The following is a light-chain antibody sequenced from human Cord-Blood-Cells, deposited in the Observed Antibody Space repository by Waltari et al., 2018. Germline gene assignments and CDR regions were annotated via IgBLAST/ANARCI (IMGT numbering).Light chain of an antibody. J-gene: IGKJ4*01. CDR2: AAS. V-gene: IGKV1-39*01. Sequence: DIQMTQSTSSLSASVADRVTITCRASQSISSYLNWYQQKQGKAPKLLIYAASSLQSGVPSRFSGSGSGTDFTLTISSLQPEDFATYYCQQSYSTPRTFGGGTKVEIK. CDR3: QQSYSTPRT. CDR1: QSISSY.